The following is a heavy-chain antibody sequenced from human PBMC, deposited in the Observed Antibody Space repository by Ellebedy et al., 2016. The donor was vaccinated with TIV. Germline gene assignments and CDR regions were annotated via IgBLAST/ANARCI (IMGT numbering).Heavy chain of an antibody. CDR3: ARWAGYSGTFQGPFDF. CDR1: GYTFTSYG. V-gene: IGHV1-18*01. D-gene: IGHD1-26*01. J-gene: IGHJ4*02. CDR2: ISAYNGNT. Sequence: AASVKVSCKASGYTFTSYGISWVRQAPGQGLEWMGWISAYNGNTNYAQKLQGRVTMTTDTSTTTAYMELTSLRSDDTALYYCARWAGYSGTFQGPFDFWGQGSLVTVSS.